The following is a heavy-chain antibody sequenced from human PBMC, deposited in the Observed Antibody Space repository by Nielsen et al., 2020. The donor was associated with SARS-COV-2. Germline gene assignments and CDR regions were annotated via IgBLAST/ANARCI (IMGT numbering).Heavy chain of an antibody. CDR1: GGSIGRSRHY. CDR3: ARGLGPSDY. CDR2: IYYSGRP. D-gene: IGHD7-27*01. J-gene: IGHJ4*02. V-gene: IGHV4-39*02. Sequence: SETLSLTCSVSGGSIGRSRHYWGWIRQPPGKGLEWIGSIYYSGRPYYNPSLKSRVAISVDTSKNRFSLRLSSVTAADTAVYYCARGLGPSDYWGQGTLVTVSS.